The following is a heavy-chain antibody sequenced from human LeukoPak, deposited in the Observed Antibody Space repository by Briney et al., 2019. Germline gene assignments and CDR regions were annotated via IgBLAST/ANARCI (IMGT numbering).Heavy chain of an antibody. CDR3: ARLDDAFDI. Sequence: PSETLSLTCTVSGGSISSYYWSWIRQPPGKGLEWIGYIYYSGSTNYNPSLKSRVTISVDTSKNQFSLKLSSVTAADTAVYYCARLDDAFDIWGQGTTVTVSS. J-gene: IGHJ3*02. CDR1: GGSISSYY. CDR2: IYYSGST. V-gene: IGHV4-59*08.